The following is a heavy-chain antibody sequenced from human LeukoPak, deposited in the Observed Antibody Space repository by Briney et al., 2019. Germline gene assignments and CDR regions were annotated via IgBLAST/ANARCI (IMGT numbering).Heavy chain of an antibody. J-gene: IGHJ5*02. V-gene: IGHV4-59*08. D-gene: IGHD5-24*01. Sequence: SETLSLTCTVSGGSISSYYWSWIRQPPGKGLEWIGYIYYSGSTNYNPSLKSRVTISGDTSNNQFSLKLSSVTAADTAVYYCARGDGYNSRFDPWGQGTLVTVSS. CDR1: GGSISSYY. CDR3: ARGDGYNSRFDP. CDR2: IYYSGST.